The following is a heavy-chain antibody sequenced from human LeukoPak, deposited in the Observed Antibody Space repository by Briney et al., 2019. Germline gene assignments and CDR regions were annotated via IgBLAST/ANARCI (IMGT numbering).Heavy chain of an antibody. CDR1: GFIFNRYP. J-gene: IGHJ4*02. Sequence: GGSLRLSCAASGFIFNRYPVHWVRQGPGEGLEAVSAISEDTFRTYYARSVKGRFTVSRDNSKSTVFLHMDNLRVEDMGIYYCAKEDVGGFDAWGQGTLVTVSS. D-gene: IGHD5-24*01. V-gene: IGHV3-64*01. CDR2: ISEDTFRT. CDR3: AKEDVGGFDA.